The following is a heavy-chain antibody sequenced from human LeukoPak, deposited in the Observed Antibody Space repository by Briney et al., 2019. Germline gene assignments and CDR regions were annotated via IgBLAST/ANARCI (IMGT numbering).Heavy chain of an antibody. V-gene: IGHV1-69*05. Sequence: SVKVSCKASGGTFSSYAISWVRQAPGQGLEWMGGIIPIFGTANYAQRFQGRATITTDESTSTAYMELSSLRSEDTAVYYCAREMGDREFYFDYWGQGTLVTVSS. CDR1: GGTFSSYA. D-gene: IGHD3-10*01. CDR2: IIPIFGTA. CDR3: AREMGDREFYFDY. J-gene: IGHJ4*02.